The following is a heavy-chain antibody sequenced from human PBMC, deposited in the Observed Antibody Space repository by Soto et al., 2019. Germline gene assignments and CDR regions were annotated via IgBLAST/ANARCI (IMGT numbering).Heavy chain of an antibody. CDR1: GVSMSSGGYY. CDR3: ASSFYGAGSYCLDY. J-gene: IGHJ4*02. V-gene: IGHV4-31*03. Sequence: QVQLQESGPGQVKASQTLSLTCTVSGVSMSSGGYYWSWIRQHPGKGLEWLGYIYYSGSTYYNPSRKSRVIISVDTSKNQFSLKLSSVTAADTAVYYCASSFYGAGSYCLDYWGQGTLVTVSS. CDR2: IYYSGST. D-gene: IGHD3-10*01.